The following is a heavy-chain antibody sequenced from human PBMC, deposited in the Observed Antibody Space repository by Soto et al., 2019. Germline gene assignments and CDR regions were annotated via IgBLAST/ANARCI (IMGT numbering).Heavy chain of an antibody. J-gene: IGHJ6*02. CDR3: ARDPGLPTMEHYYYYGMDV. Sequence: PRPAVKVSCKASGYTFTSYGISWGRQAPGQGLEWMVWISAYNGNTNYAQKLQGRVTMTTDTSTSTAYMELRRLRSDDTAVYYCARDPGLPTMEHYYYYGMDVWGQGTKVTVSS. V-gene: IGHV1-18*04. D-gene: IGHD3-10*01. CDR2: ISAYNGNT. CDR1: GYTFTSYG.